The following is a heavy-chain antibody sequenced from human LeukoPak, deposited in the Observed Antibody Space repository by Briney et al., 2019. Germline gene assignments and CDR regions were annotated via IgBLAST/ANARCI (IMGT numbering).Heavy chain of an antibody. V-gene: IGHV4-39*01. Sequence: SETLSLTCTVSGGSISSSSYYWGWIRQPPGKGLEWIGSIYYSGSTYYNPSLKSRVTISVDTSKNQFSLKLSSVTAADTAVYYCARAGFSNYYDSSGSLYFDYWGQGTLVTVSS. CDR3: ARAGFSNYYDSSGSLYFDY. J-gene: IGHJ4*02. CDR1: GGSISSSSYY. CDR2: IYYSGST. D-gene: IGHD3-22*01.